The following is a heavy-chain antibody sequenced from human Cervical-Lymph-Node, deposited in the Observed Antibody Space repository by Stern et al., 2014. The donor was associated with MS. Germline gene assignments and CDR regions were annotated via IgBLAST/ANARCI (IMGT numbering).Heavy chain of an antibody. J-gene: IGHJ6*02. CDR2: IYLSGST. CDR3: VRDLAPMTRSYYGMDV. V-gene: IGHV4-4*07. Sequence: QVQLQESGPGLVKPSETLSLTCSVSGGSMSSHYWTWIRQPAGKRLEWIGDIYLSGSTNYNPSLKSRVTMVVGTAKNQFSLKFVSVTAADTGVFFCVRDLAPMTRSYYGMDVWGLGTTVTVSS. CDR1: GGSMSSHY. D-gene: IGHD5-24*01.